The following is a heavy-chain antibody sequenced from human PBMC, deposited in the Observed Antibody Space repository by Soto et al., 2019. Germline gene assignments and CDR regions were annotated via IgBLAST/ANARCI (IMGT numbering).Heavy chain of an antibody. CDR3: ARLVFCFSDTGYY. V-gene: IGHV2-70*04. CDR1: GFSLCTSGMQ. CDR2: IDWDDDK. D-gene: IGHD3-9*01. J-gene: IGHJ6*01. Sequence: SGPTLVNPTQNVTLARTFSGFSLCTSGMQVSWIRQPPGKALEWLARIDWDDDKFYSTSLQTRLTIPKDTSKNQVVLTMTNMDPVDTATYYCARLVFCFSDTGYY.